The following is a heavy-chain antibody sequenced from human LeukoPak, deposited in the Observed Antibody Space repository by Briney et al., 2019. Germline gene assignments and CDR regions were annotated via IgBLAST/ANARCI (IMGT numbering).Heavy chain of an antibody. CDR2: INPNSGGT. J-gene: IGHJ4*02. V-gene: IGHV1-2*02. D-gene: IGHD3-22*01. CDR1: GYTFTGYY. Sequence: ASVKVSCKASGYTFTGYYMHWVRQAPGQGLEWMGWINPNSGGTNYAQKFQGRVTMTRDTSISTAYMELSRLRSDDTAVYYCARAGGFRELAYYYDSSGYLYSHDYWGQGTLVTVSS. CDR3: ARAGGFRELAYYYDSSGYLYSHDY.